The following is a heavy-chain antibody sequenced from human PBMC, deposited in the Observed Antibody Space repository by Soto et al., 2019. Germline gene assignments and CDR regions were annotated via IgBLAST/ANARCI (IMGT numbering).Heavy chain of an antibody. V-gene: IGHV3-7*01. CDR1: GFTFSSYW. CDR3: ARDDALRFSGV. J-gene: IGHJ6*04. CDR2: IKQDGSEK. Sequence: QLVESGGGLVQPGGALRLSCAASGFTFSSYWMSWVRQAPGKGLEWVANIKQDGSEKYYVDSVKGRFTISRDNAKNSLYLQMNSLRAEDTAVYYSARDDALRFSGVWGKGTTVTVSS. D-gene: IGHD3-3*01.